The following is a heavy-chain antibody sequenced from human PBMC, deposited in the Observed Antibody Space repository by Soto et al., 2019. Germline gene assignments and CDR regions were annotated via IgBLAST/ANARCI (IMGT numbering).Heavy chain of an antibody. Sequence: GGSLRLSCAASGFTVSSSYMTWVRQAPGKGLECVSVSYSGGNTYYADSVKGRFTISRDSYKNTLYLQMNSLRVEDTAVYYCAMGYGAERYFFYYWGQGTLGTVCS. CDR3: AMGYGAERYFFYY. D-gene: IGHD3-10*01. J-gene: IGHJ4*02. V-gene: IGHV3-53*01. CDR2: SYSGGNT. CDR1: GFTVSSSY.